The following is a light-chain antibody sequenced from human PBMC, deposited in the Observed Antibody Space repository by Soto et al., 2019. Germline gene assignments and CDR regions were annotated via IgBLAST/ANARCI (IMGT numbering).Light chain of an antibody. Sequence: QSVLTQPPSVSGAPGQRVTISCTGSISNIGAGYDVHWYQQLPGTAPKLLIYGNSNRPSGVPDRFSGSKSGTSASLAITGLPAEDGAGYYCQFYDSRLSGPFGFGTGNKLTVL. V-gene: IGLV1-40*01. J-gene: IGLJ1*01. CDR2: GNS. CDR3: QFYDSRLSGPFG. CDR1: ISNIGAGYD.